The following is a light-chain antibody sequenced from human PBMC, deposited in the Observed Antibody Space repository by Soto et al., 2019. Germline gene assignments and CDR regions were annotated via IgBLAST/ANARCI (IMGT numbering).Light chain of an antibody. CDR1: QSVNNNY. J-gene: IGKJ4*01. CDR2: GAS. CDR3: QQYGSSPLT. V-gene: IGKV3-20*01. Sequence: EIVLTQSPCTLSLSPGERATLSCRASQSVNNNYLAWYQQKPGQAPRLLIYGASRRATGIPDRFSGSGSGTDFTLTISRLEPEDFAVYSCQQYGSSPLTFGGGTKVEIK.